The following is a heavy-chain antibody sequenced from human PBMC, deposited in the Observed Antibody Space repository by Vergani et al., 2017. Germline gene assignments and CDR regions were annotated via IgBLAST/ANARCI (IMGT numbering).Heavy chain of an antibody. Sequence: EVQLVESGGGLVQPGRSLRLSCTASGFTFGDYAMSWVRQAPGKGLEWVGFIRSKAYGGTTEYAASVKGRFTISRDDSKNTLYLQMNSLKTEDTAVYYCTTERYFDYYGMDVWGQGTTVTVSS. CDR3: TTERYFDYYGMDV. J-gene: IGHJ6*02. D-gene: IGHD3-9*01. CDR2: IRSKAYGGTT. CDR1: GFTFGDYA. V-gene: IGHV3-49*04.